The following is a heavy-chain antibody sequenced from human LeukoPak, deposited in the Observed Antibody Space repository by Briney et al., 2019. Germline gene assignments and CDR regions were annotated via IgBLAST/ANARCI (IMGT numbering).Heavy chain of an antibody. CDR1: GYTFTSYY. D-gene: IGHD2-15*01. V-gene: IGHV1-46*01. CDR3: ARQSGSGGSCLNY. CDR2: INPSGGST. Sequence: ASVKVSCKASGYTFTSYYMHWVRRAPGQGLEWMGIINPSGGSTSYAQKFQGRVTMTRDTSTSTVYVELSSLRSEDTAVYYCARQSGSGGSCLNYWGQGTLVTVSS. J-gene: IGHJ4*02.